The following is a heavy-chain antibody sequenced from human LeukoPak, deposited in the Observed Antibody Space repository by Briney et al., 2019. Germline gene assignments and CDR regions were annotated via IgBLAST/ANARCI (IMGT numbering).Heavy chain of an antibody. CDR1: GFTFRSYG. J-gene: IGHJ5*02. CDR2: IWYDTSNK. V-gene: IGHV3-33*08. D-gene: IGHD6-13*01. CDR3: ARDLAAAGTWFDP. Sequence: GGSLRLSCAASGFTFRSYGMHWVRQAPGKGLEWVAVIWYDTSNKYYADSVKGRFTISRDNSKNTLYLQMNSLRAEDTAVYYCARDLAAAGTWFDPWGQGTLVTVSS.